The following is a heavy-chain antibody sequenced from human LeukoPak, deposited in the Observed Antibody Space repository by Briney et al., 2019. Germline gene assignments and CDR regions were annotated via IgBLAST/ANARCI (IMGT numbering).Heavy chain of an antibody. J-gene: IGHJ3*02. CDR3: ARDGDYDDAFDI. CDR2: IYYSGTT. CDR1: GGSINY. V-gene: IGHV4-39*07. D-gene: IGHD3-22*01. Sequence: PSETLSLTCTVSGGSINYGGWIRQPPGKGLEWIGSIYYSGTTYYNPSLKSRVTISADTSKNQFSLKLSSVTAADTAVYYCARDGDYDDAFDIWGQGTMVTVSS.